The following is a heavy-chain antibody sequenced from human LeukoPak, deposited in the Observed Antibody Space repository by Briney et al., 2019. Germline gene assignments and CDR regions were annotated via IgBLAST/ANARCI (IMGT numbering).Heavy chain of an antibody. CDR1: GFTFSSYS. Sequence: GGSLRLSCAASGFTFSSYSMNWVRQAPGKGLEWVSAISGNGGSTYYADSVKGRFSISRDKSKNTVYLQMNSLRAEDTAVYYCARELREHGVFDIWGQGTMVTVSS. D-gene: IGHD1-26*01. CDR3: ARELREHGVFDI. J-gene: IGHJ3*02. V-gene: IGHV3-23*01. CDR2: ISGNGGST.